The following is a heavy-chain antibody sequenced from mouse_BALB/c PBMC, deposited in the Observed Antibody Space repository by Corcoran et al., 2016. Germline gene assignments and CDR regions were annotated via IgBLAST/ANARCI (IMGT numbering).Heavy chain of an antibody. CDR2: IDPENGNT. CDR3: ARAGTFDY. CDR1: GFNIKDYY. D-gene: IGHD4-1*01. Sequence: EVQLQQSGAELVRPGALVKLSCKASGFNIKDYYMHWVKQRPEQGLEWIGWIDPENGNTIYDPKFQGKASITADTSSNTAYLQLSSLTSEDTAVYYCARAGTFDYWGQSTTLTVSS. V-gene: IGHV14-1*02. J-gene: IGHJ2*01.